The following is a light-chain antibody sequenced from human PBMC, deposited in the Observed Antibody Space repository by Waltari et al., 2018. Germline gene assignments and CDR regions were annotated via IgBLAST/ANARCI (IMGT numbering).Light chain of an antibody. CDR1: NVGGKR. J-gene: IGLJ2*01. Sequence: SYVLTQPPSASVAPGKTATIAGGGNNVGGKRVQWYQQKPGQAPVLVVHDDNARPSGIPDRFSGSNSGDTATLTISRVEVGDEADYYCQVWDSSPETVVFGGGTKLTVL. CDR3: QVWDSSPETVV. V-gene: IGLV3-21*01. CDR2: DDN.